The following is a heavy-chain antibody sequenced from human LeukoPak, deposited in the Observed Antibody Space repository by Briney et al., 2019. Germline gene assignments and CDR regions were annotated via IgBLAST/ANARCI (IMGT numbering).Heavy chain of an antibody. Sequence: GGSLGFPGAAFGFTFGNPGWSGFAKPPGKGLDWFGGIKSKTDGGTTDYAAPVKGRFTISRDDSKNTLYLQMNSLKTEDTAVYYCTTAPYYYDSSGYRYWGQGTLVTVSS. D-gene: IGHD3-22*01. CDR3: TTAPYYYDSSGYRY. CDR2: IKSKTDGGTT. V-gene: IGHV3-15*01. CDR1: GFTFGNPG. J-gene: IGHJ4*02.